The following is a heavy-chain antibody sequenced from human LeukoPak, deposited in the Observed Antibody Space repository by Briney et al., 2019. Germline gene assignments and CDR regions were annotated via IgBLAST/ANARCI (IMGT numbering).Heavy chain of an antibody. J-gene: IGHJ3*02. Sequence: PSETLSLTCTVSGGSISSYYWSWIRQPPGKGLDWMGFIYYSGSTNYNPSLKSRVTISVDTSKNQFSLQLSSVTAADTAVYYCAREGGLTYYYDSSGYYLNAFDIWGQGTMVTVSS. CDR3: AREGGLTYYYDSSGYYLNAFDI. CDR2: IYYSGST. V-gene: IGHV4-59*01. CDR1: GGSISSYY. D-gene: IGHD3-22*01.